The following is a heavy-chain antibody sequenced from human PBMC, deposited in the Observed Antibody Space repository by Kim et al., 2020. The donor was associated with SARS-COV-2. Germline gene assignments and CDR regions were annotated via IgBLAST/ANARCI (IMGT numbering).Heavy chain of an antibody. CDR2: IIPIFGTV. J-gene: IGHJ5*02. V-gene: IGHV1-69*13. Sequence: SVKVSCKASGGIFNSYAISWVRQAPGQGLEWMGGIIPIFGTVNYTQRFQGRLTITADESTSTAYLELSSLRSDDTAVYYCARGILWFGELYNWFDPWGQGTLVTVSS. D-gene: IGHD3-10*01. CDR3: ARGILWFGELYNWFDP. CDR1: GGIFNSYA.